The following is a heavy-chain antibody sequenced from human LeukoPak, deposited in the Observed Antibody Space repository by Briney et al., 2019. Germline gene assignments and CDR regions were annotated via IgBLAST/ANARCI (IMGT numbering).Heavy chain of an antibody. Sequence: GESLKISCQDSGHGLSTHYINWVRQMPGKGLECMGRIDPSDSYTNYNPSFQGHVTFTADKSTNPAYLQWTGLTASDTALYYCARRPGGVLADPDFFESWGQGPLVTVSS. CDR2: IDPSDSYT. CDR1: GHGLSTHY. J-gene: IGHJ4*02. V-gene: IGHV5-10-1*01. D-gene: IGHD3-16*01. CDR3: ARRPGGVLADPDFFES.